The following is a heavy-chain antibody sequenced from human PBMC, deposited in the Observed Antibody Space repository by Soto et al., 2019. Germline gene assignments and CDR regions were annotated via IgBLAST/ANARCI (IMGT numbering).Heavy chain of an antibody. V-gene: IGHV3-73*02. J-gene: IGHJ4*02. CDR1: GFTFSGSA. Sequence: EVQLVESGGGLVQPGGCLKLSCAASGFTFSGSAMHWVRQVSGKGLEWVGRIRSKANSEATAYAAAVKGRFTISRDESRNTAYLQMNSLKTEDTVVYYCTRPQDGWGQGTLVTVSS. CDR2: IRSKANSEAT. CDR3: TRPQDG.